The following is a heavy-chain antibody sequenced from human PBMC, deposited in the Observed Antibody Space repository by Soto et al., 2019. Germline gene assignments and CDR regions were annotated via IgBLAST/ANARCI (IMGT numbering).Heavy chain of an antibody. CDR1: GFTFIGHY. Sequence: QVHLVQSGAGVRQPGASVTLSCKASGFTFIGHYVHWVQQAPGQGLEWLVWIDPNVGGGTVYAQKFQGRVSMTADTSTSVAHLELTRLTSDDSAIYYCARGDSTDCSNGVCSFFYNLDMDVWGQGTTVTVSS. V-gene: IGHV1-2*02. CDR2: IDPNVGGGT. J-gene: IGHJ6*02. D-gene: IGHD2-8*01. CDR3: ARGDSTDCSNGVCSFFYNLDMDV.